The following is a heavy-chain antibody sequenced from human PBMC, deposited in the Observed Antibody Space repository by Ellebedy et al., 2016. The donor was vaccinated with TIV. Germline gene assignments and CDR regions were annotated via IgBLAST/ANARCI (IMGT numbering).Heavy chain of an antibody. CDR3: ARGETVSLGAFDV. CDR1: GGSISNTNYY. V-gene: IGHV4-39*07. Sequence: MPSETLSLTCTVSGGSISNTNYYWGWIRQSPGKGLEWIGNIYLSGTTLYNPSLQSRVTTSIDMSKSHFSVSLNSGTAADTAVYFCARGETVSLGAFDVWGLGTMVTVSS. J-gene: IGHJ3*01. CDR2: IYLSGTT. D-gene: IGHD1-26*01.